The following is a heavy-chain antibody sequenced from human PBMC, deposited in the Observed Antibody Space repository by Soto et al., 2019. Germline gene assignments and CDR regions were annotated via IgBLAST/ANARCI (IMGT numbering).Heavy chain of an antibody. Sequence: GESLKISCNGSGYSFTSYWIGWVRQMPGKGLEWMGIIYPGDSDTRYSPSFQGQVTISADKSISTAYLQWSSLKAYDTAMYYCARGKLGATFRSYYYYGMDVWGQGTTVTVSS. CDR1: GYSFTSYW. V-gene: IGHV5-51*01. CDR3: ARGKLGATFRSYYYYGMDV. J-gene: IGHJ6*02. D-gene: IGHD1-26*01. CDR2: IYPGDSDT.